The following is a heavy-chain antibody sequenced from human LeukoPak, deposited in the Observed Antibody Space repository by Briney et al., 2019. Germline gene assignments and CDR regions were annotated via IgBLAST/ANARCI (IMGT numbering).Heavy chain of an antibody. D-gene: IGHD1-26*01. CDR2: ISGTGGTT. CDR3: AKEGSGSLYYLHY. J-gene: IGHJ4*02. V-gene: IGHV3-23*01. Sequence: GGSLRLSCAASGFTFYSYAMSWVRQAPGKGLEWVSAISGTGGTTYYAASVKGRFTISRDNSENALYLQMNSLTADDTGLYYCAKEGSGSLYYLHYWGQGTLVTVSS. CDR1: GFTFYSYA.